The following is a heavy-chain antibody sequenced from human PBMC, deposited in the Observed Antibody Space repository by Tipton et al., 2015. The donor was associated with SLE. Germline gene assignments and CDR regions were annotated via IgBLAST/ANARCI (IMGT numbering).Heavy chain of an antibody. D-gene: IGHD5/OR15-5a*01. V-gene: IGHV4-39*07. CDR1: GVSISSSSYY. J-gene: IGHJ3*01. Sequence: TLSLTCSVSGVSISSSSYYWGGIRQPPGRGLGWIGTLFYTGSGYYIPSLQSRVTISVDTSKNQISLTLSSVTAADTAVYYCATYTVSRAFDFWGQGTMVTVSS. CDR3: ATYTVSRAFDF. CDR2: LFYTGSG.